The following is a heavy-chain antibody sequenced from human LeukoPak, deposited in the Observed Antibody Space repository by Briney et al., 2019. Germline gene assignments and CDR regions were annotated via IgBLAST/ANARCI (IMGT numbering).Heavy chain of an antibody. CDR2: ISSGVGYI. CDR1: GFTFSSYS. D-gene: IGHD6-6*01. Sequence: GGSLRLSCAASGFTFSSYSMNWVRQAPGKGLEWVSSISSGVGYIYYRDSVKGRFTISRHNAKNSLYLQMNSLRVEDTAVYYCARSTSARSPCFDYWGQGTLVPVSS. J-gene: IGHJ4*02. CDR3: ARSTSARSPCFDY. V-gene: IGHV3-21*06.